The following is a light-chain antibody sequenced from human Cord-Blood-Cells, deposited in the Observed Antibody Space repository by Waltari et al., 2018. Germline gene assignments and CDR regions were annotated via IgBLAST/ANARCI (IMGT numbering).Light chain of an antibody. J-gene: IGLJ1*01. Sequence: QSALTQPASVSGSPGQSLTISCTGTSSDAGGYNYDSWYQQHPGKAPKLMIYDVSNRPSGVSNRFSGSKSGNTASLTISGLQAEDEADYYCSSYTSSSTLVFGTGTKVTVL. CDR1: SSDAGGYNY. CDR3: SSYTSSSTLV. CDR2: DVS. V-gene: IGLV2-14*01.